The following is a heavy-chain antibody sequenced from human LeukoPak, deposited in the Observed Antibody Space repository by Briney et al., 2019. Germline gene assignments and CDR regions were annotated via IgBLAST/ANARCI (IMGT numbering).Heavy chain of an antibody. V-gene: IGHV3-21*01. CDR3: SKPNDYGDYEFDY. D-gene: IGHD4-17*01. Sequence: GGSLRLSCAASGFTFSSYSMNWVRQAPGKGVEWVSSISSSSSYIYYADSVKGRFTISRGNSKNTLYLQMNSLRAEDTALYYCSKPNDYGDYEFDYWGQGTLVTVSS. CDR2: ISSSSSYI. J-gene: IGHJ4*02. CDR1: GFTFSSYS.